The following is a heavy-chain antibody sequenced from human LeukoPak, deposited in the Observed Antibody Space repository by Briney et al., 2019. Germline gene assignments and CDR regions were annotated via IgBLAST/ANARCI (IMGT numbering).Heavy chain of an antibody. CDR2: IGTTDNT. CDR1: GFAFSIYD. CDR3: ARVPTNSWYNWFDP. D-gene: IGHD2-8*01. J-gene: IGHJ5*02. Sequence: GGSLRLSCAASGFAFSIYDMHWVRQPTGKGLEWVSAIGTTDNTYYIDSGKGRFTISRENAKNSLYLQMNSLRAEDTAIYYCARVPTNSWYNWFDPWGQGTLVTVSS. V-gene: IGHV3-13*01.